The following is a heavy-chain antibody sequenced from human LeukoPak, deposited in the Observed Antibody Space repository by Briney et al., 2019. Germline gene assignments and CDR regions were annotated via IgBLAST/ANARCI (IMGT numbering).Heavy chain of an antibody. CDR1: GFTFSSYA. J-gene: IGHJ6*03. V-gene: IGHV3-66*02. CDR3: ARVPRYYYYYYMDV. CDR2: IYSGGST. Sequence: PGGSLRLSCAASGFTFSSYAMSWVRQAPGKGLEWVSVIYSGGSTYYADSVKGRFTISRDNSKNTLYLQMKSLRAEDTTVYYCARVPRYYYYYYMDVWGKGTTVTVSS.